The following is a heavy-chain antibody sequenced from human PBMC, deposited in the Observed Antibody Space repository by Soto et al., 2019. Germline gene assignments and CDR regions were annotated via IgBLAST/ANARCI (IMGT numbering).Heavy chain of an antibody. CDR2: ISSSSSYT. D-gene: IGHD5-12*01. J-gene: IGHJ4*02. Sequence: GGSLRLSCAASGFTFSDYYMSWIRQAPGKGLEWVSYISSSSSYTNYADSVKGRFTISRDNAKNSLYLQMNSLRAEDTAVYYCARERDIEATIRGPLYSGFDYWGQGTLVTVSS. CDR3: ARERDIEATIRGPLYSGFDY. V-gene: IGHV3-11*06. CDR1: GFTFSDYY.